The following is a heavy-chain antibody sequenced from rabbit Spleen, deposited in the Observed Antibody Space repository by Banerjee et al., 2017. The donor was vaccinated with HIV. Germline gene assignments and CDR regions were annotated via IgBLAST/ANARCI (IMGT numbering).Heavy chain of an antibody. V-gene: IGHV1S45*01. CDR3: ASFWYGTYGGVGARDMDL. J-gene: IGHJ4*01. Sequence: QEQLEESGGGLVKPEGSLTLTCTASGFSFSSGYYLCWVRQAPGKGLEWIACIYAGSSGSTYYASWAKGRFTISKTSSTTVTLQMTSLTAADTATYFCASFWYGTYGGVGARDMDLWGPGTLVTVS. D-gene: IGHD5-1*01. CDR1: GFSFSSGYY. CDR2: IYAGSSGST.